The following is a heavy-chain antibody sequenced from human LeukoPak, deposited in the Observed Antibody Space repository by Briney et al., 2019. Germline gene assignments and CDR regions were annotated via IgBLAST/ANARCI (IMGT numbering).Heavy chain of an antibody. D-gene: IGHD3-16*01. V-gene: IGHV4-39*07. CDR3: ARGRYDYVWGSTRLSLGY. CDR2: IYYSGST. Sequence: SETLSLTCTVSGGSISSSSYYWGWIRQPPGKGLGWIGSIYYSGSTYYNPSLKSRVTISVDTSKNQFSLKLSSVTAADTAVYYCARGRYDYVWGSTRLSLGYWGQGTLVTVSS. J-gene: IGHJ4*02. CDR1: GGSISSSSYY.